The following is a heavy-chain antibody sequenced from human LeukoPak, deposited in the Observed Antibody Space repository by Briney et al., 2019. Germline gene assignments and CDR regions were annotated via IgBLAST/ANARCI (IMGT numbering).Heavy chain of an antibody. V-gene: IGHV3-48*03. CDR3: ARDLIAVAGIFDY. CDR2: ISSSDSTI. J-gene: IGHJ4*02. Sequence: PGGSLRLSCAASGFTFSSYEMNWVRQAPGKGLEWVSYISSSDSTIYYADSVKGRFTISRDNAKNSLYLQMNSLRAEDTAVYYCARDLIAVAGIFDYWGQGTPVTVSS. D-gene: IGHD6-19*01. CDR1: GFTFSSYE.